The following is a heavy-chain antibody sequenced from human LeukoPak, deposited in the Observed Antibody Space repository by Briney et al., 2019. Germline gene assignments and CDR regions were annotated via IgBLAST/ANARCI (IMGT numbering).Heavy chain of an antibody. J-gene: IGHJ5*02. CDR2: IVVGSGNT. CDR1: GFTFTSSA. D-gene: IGHD6-19*01. CDR3: ARGLRSSGWYGGRNNWFDP. V-gene: IGHV1-58*02. Sequence: ASVKVSCKASGFTFTSSAMQWVRQARGQRLEWIGWIVVGSGNTNYAQKFQERVTITRDMSTSTAYMELSSLRSEDTAVYYCARGLRSSGWYGGRNNWFDPWGQGTLVTVSS.